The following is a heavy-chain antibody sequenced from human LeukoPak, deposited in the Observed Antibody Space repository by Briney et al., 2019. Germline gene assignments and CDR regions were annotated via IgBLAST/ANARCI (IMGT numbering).Heavy chain of an antibody. Sequence: GGSLRLSCAASGFTFSSYAMHWVRQAPGKGLEWVAVISYDGSNKYYVDSVKGRFTISRDNSKNTLYLQMNSLRAEDTAVYYCARTEWLFSYFDYWGQGTLVTVSS. CDR2: ISYDGSNK. J-gene: IGHJ4*02. CDR3: ARTEWLFSYFDY. CDR1: GFTFSSYA. V-gene: IGHV3-30-3*01. D-gene: IGHD3-3*01.